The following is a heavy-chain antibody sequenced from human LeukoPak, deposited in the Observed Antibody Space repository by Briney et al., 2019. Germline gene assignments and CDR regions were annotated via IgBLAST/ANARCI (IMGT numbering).Heavy chain of an antibody. CDR3: ARARKGAATYYYYGMDV. D-gene: IGHD2-15*01. CDR1: GGSISSYY. J-gene: IGHJ6*02. CDR2: IYYSGST. Sequence: SETLSLTCTVSGGSISSYYWSWLRQPPGKGLEWIGYIYYSGSTNYNPSLKSRVTISVDTSKNQFSLKLSSVTAADTAVYYCARARKGAATYYYYGMDVWGQGTTVTVSS. V-gene: IGHV4-59*01.